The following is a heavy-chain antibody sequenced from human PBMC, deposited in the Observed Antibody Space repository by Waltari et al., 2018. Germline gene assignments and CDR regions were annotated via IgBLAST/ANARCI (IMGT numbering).Heavy chain of an antibody. CDR2: IYTSGST. D-gene: IGHD3-16*01. CDR3: ARDMAVWGSPYAFDY. J-gene: IGHJ4*02. Sequence: QVQLQESGPGLVKPSETLSLTCTVSGASLSSYYWSWIRQPAGKGLEWIGRIYTSGSTNYNPSLKSRVTMSVDTSQNQFSLKLSSVTAADTAVYYCARDMAVWGSPYAFDYWGQGTLVTVSS. V-gene: IGHV4-4*07. CDR1: GASLSSYY.